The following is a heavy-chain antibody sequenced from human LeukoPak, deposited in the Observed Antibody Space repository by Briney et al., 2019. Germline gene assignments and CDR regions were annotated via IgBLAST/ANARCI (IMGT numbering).Heavy chain of an antibody. Sequence: GASVKVSCKASGYTFTRYDINWVRQATGQGLEWMGWMNPNSGNRGYAQKFQGRVTMTRDTSISTAYMELSRLRSDDTAVYYCARDTIPAALDYWGQGTLVTVSS. V-gene: IGHV1-8*01. CDR2: MNPNSGNR. CDR1: GYTFTRYD. J-gene: IGHJ4*02. CDR3: ARDTIPAALDY. D-gene: IGHD2-2*01.